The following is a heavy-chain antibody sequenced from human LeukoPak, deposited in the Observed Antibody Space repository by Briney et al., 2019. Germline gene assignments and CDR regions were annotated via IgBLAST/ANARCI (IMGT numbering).Heavy chain of an antibody. V-gene: IGHV3-11*04. CDR1: GFTFSDYY. CDR3: ARVLVAGIYYYYYGMDV. Sequence: GGSLRLSCAASGFTFSDYYMSWIRQAPGKGLEWVSYISSSGSTIYYADSVKGRFTISRDNAKNSLYLQMNSLRAEDTAVYYCARVLVAGIYYYYYGMDVWGQGTTVTVSS. CDR2: ISSSGSTI. J-gene: IGHJ6*02. D-gene: IGHD6-19*01.